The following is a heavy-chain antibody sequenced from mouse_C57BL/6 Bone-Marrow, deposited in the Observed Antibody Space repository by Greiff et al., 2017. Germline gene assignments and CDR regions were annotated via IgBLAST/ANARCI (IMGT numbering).Heavy chain of an antibody. J-gene: IGHJ3*01. CDR1: GYTFTSYW. V-gene: IGHV1-55*01. CDR3: ARSGVWGYDYDEGFAY. Sequence: QVQLQQPGAELVKPGASVKMSCKASGYTFTSYWITWVKQRPGQGLEWIGDIYPGSGSTNYTEKFKSKATLTVDTSSSTAYMQLSSLTSEDSAVYYCARSGVWGYDYDEGFAYWGQGTLVTVSA. CDR2: IYPGSGST. D-gene: IGHD2-4*01.